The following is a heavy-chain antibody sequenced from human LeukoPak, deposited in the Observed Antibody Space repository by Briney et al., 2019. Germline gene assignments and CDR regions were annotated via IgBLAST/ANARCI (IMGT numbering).Heavy chain of an antibody. D-gene: IGHD2-2*01. CDR2: INAGNGNT. V-gene: IGHV1-3*01. CDR1: GYTFTSYA. J-gene: IGHJ5*02. CDR3: ARGCSSTSCYESLPPFDP. Sequence: GASVKVSCKASGYTFTSYAMHWVRQAPGQRLEWMGWINAGNGNTKYSQKFQGRVTITRDTSASTAYMELSSLRSEDTAVYYCARGCSSTSCYESLPPFDPWGQGTLVTVSS.